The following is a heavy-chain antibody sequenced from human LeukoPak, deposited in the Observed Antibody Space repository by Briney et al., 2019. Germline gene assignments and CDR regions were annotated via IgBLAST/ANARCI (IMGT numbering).Heavy chain of an antibody. CDR2: LSYDGSSK. J-gene: IGHJ3*02. D-gene: IGHD2-2*01. CDR1: GVTFSTYA. Sequence: PGGSLRLSCAASGVTFSTYAIHWVRQAPGKGLEWVALLSYDGSSKYYADSVKGRFTVSRDNSKNRLFLQMNSLSPGDTAVYYCARAGYCISANCYQGAFDIWGQGTMVTVSS. CDR3: ARAGYCISANCYQGAFDI. V-gene: IGHV3-30-3*01.